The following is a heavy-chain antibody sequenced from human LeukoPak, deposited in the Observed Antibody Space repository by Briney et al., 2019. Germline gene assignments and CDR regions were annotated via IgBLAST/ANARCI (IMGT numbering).Heavy chain of an antibody. Sequence: PGGSLRLSCAASGFTFSSYSMHWVRQAPGKGLEWVSYISSSSTIYYADSVKGRFTISRDNAKNSLYLQMNSLRAEDTAVYYCARENSRPYNWFDPWGQGTLVTVSS. V-gene: IGHV3-48*01. CDR2: ISSSSTI. CDR3: ARENSRPYNWFDP. CDR1: GFTFSSYS. D-gene: IGHD1-7*01. J-gene: IGHJ5*02.